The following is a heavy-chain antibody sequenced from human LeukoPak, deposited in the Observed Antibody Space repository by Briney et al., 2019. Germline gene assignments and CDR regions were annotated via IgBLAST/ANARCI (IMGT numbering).Heavy chain of an antibody. J-gene: IGHJ3*02. V-gene: IGHV4-59*02. CDR1: GGSVSSYY. Sequence: SETLSLTCSVSGGSVSSYYWSWIRQSPGKGLEWIGYIHNSGRTNYNPSLKSRVTGFVDTSKNQVSLKLSSVTAADTAVYYCARADCSGGSCYAFDIWGQGTMVTVSS. CDR2: IHNSGRT. D-gene: IGHD2-15*01. CDR3: ARADCSGGSCYAFDI.